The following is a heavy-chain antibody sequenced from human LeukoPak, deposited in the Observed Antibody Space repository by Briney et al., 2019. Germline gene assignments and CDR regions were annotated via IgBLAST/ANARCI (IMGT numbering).Heavy chain of an antibody. J-gene: IGHJ5*02. CDR1: GGSISSGSYY. Sequence: SETLSLTCTVSGGSISSGSYYWSWIRQPAGKGLEWIGRIYTSGSTNYNPSLKSRVTISVDTSKNQFSLKLGSVTAADTAVYYCASARSYDSRGYRPYNWFDPWGQGTLVTVSS. CDR2: IYTSGST. CDR3: ASARSYDSRGYRPYNWFDP. D-gene: IGHD3-22*01. V-gene: IGHV4-61*02.